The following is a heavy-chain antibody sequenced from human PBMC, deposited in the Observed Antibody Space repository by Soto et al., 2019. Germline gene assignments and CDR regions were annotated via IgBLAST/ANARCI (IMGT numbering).Heavy chain of an antibody. V-gene: IGHV1-18*01. J-gene: IGHJ4*02. CDR3: ARGPVLGHSSRWHDY. CDR2: ISGYSGST. CDR1: GYTFLDYG. Sequence: QVQLVESEGEVKKPGASVKVSCKGVGYTFLDYGISWVRQAPGQGLEWIGWISGYSGSTNFAEKVQGRVIMTTDTSTNTAYMELRSLISDDTAVYYCARGPVLGHSSRWHDYWGQGSQVTVSS. D-gene: IGHD6-13*01.